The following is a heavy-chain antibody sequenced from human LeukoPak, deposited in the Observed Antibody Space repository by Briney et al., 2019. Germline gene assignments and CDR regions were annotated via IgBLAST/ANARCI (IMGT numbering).Heavy chain of an antibody. CDR3: ARVSYDSSGYDY. D-gene: IGHD3-22*01. CDR1: GGSISSSNW. V-gene: IGHV4-4*02. J-gene: IGHJ4*02. Sequence: TSGTLSLICAVSGGSISSSNWWSWVRQPPGKGLEWIGEITNYNPSLKSRVTISVDKSKNQFSLKLSSVTAADTAVYYCARVSYDSSGYDYWGQGTLVTVSS. CDR2: IT.